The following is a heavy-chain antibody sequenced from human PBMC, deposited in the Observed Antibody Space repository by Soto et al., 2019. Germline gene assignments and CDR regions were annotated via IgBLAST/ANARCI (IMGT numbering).Heavy chain of an antibody. CDR3: AKDLFEWFGESRSYYSGMDV. CDR1: GITFSNYP. CDR2: ISHSGSST. Sequence: EVHLLESGGGAVQPGGSLRLSCAACGITFSNYPMRWVRQAPGKGLEWVSTISHSGSSTYYANSVKGRFTISRDNSKNTLYLQMNRLRAEDTGIYYCAKDLFEWFGESRSYYSGMDVWGQGTTVTVSS. V-gene: IGHV3-23*01. D-gene: IGHD3-10*01. J-gene: IGHJ6*02.